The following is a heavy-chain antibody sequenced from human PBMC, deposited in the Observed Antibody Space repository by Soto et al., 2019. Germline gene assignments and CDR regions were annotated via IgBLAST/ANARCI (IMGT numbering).Heavy chain of an antibody. CDR1: GGSISSGGYS. CDR3: ARDLNYGLFDY. CDR2: IYHSGST. D-gene: IGHD4-17*01. J-gene: IGHJ4*02. V-gene: IGHV4-30-2*01. Sequence: PSETLSLTCAVSGGSISSGGYSRSWIRQPPGKGLEWIGYIYHSGSTYYNPSLKSRFTISRDNAKNSLYLQMNSLRAEDTAVYYCARDLNYGLFDYWGQGTLVTVSS.